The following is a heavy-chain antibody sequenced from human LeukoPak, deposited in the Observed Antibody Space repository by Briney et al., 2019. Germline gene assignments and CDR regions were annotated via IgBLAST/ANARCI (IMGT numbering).Heavy chain of an antibody. CDR1: GFTLSSYG. Sequence: GGSLRLSCAASGFTLSSYGMHWVRQAPGKGLEWVAFIRYDGSNKYYADSVKGRFTISRDNSKNTLYLQMNSLRTEDTAVYYCARAPCRDDYNCYFDYWGQGTLVTVSS. CDR2: IRYDGSNK. D-gene: IGHD5-24*01. CDR3: ARAPCRDDYNCYFDY. V-gene: IGHV3-30*02. J-gene: IGHJ4*02.